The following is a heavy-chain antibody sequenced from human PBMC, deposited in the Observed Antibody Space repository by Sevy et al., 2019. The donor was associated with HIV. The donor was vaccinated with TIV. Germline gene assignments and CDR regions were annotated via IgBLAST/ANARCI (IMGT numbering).Heavy chain of an antibody. V-gene: IGHV3-48*02. CDR3: AREENRELGTIPLDS. D-gene: IGHD7-27*01. CDR1: GFTFSHHN. CDR2: ISKSGSTT. Sequence: GGSLRLSCAASGFTFSHHNMIWVRQAPGKGLEWISYISKSGSTTYFADSVRGRFTISRDNAKNSLFLEMHSLTDEDTAVYYCAREENRELGTIPLDSWGRGIQVTVSS. J-gene: IGHJ4*02.